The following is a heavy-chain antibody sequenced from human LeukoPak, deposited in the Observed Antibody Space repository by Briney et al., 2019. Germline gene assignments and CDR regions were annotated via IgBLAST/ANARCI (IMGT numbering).Heavy chain of an antibody. J-gene: IGHJ6*01. V-gene: IGHV4-34*01. CDR1: GGSLSVYY. CDR2: INHSGST. Sequence: SETLSLTCAVYGGSLSVYYWSWIRQPPEKGLEWRGEINHSGSTNYNPSLKSRDTISVDTRHNHCSLRLSSVTAANRAVYYCARGGKKNNGTGTWRYYHYGMDVWGEGTTLTVSS. CDR3: ARGGKKNNGTGTWRYYHYGMDV. D-gene: IGHD1-1*01.